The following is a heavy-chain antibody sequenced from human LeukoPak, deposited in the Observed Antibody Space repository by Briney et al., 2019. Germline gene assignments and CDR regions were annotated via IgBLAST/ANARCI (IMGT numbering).Heavy chain of an antibody. V-gene: IGHV4-39*01. Sequence: SETLSLTCTVSGGSISSYYWGWIRQPPGKGLEWIGSIYYSGSTYYNPSLKSRVTISVDTSKNQFSLKLSSVTAADTAVYYCARHRLRLGELSPDWGQGTLVTVSS. CDR3: ARHRLRLGELSPD. CDR2: IYYSGST. J-gene: IGHJ4*02. D-gene: IGHD3-16*02. CDR1: GGSISSYY.